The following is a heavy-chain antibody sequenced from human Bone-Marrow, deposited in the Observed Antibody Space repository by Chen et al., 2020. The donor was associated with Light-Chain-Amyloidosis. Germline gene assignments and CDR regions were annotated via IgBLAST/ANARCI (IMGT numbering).Heavy chain of an antibody. J-gene: IGHJ4*02. Sequence: QVQLVQSGAEVRQPGASVKVSCKASGYTFTSFDINWVRQAPGQGLEWVGWMNPNNGATNYAQKFQGRVTMTRNTSISTAYLVLSSLRSEDTAMYYCARTGTSGYFYYRWGQGTLVTASS. V-gene: IGHV1-8*01. D-gene: IGHD3-22*01. CDR2: MNPNNGAT. CDR1: GYTFTSFD. CDR3: ARTGTSGYFYYR.